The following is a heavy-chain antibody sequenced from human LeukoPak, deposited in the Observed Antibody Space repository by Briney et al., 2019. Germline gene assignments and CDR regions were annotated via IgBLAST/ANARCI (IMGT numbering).Heavy chain of an antibody. V-gene: IGHV3-30-3*01. Sequence: GRSLRLSCAASGFTFSSYAMHWVRQAPGKGLEWVAVISYDGSNKYYADSVRGRFTISRDNSKNTLYLQMNSLRAEDTAVYYCARSTVTTIADGDFEIWGKGIMVTV. J-gene: IGHJ3*02. D-gene: IGHD4-4*01. CDR3: ARSTVTTIADGDFEI. CDR2: ISYDGSNK. CDR1: GFTFSSYA.